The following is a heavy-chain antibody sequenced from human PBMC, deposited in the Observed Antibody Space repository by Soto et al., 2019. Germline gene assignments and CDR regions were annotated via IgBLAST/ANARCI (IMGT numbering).Heavy chain of an antibody. CDR3: ARDFSEEYFQH. CDR1: GYTFTRYG. J-gene: IGHJ1*01. V-gene: IGHV1-46*01. D-gene: IGHD1-26*01. CDR2: INPSGGST. Sequence: EASVKVSCKASGYTFTRYGVSWVRQAPGQGLEWMEIINPSGGSTSYAQKFQGRVTMTRDTSTSTVYMELSSLRSEDTAVYYCARDFSEEYFQHWGQGTLVTVS.